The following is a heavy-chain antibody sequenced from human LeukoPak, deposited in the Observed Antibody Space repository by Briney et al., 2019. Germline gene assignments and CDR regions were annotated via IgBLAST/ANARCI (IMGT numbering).Heavy chain of an antibody. Sequence: GGSLRLSCAASEFTFSGYAMSWVRQAPGKGLEWVSLISGSGGSTYYADSVKGRFTISRDNSNNTLYLQMNSLRAEDTAVYYCAKDSGSALFDYWGQGTLVTVSS. CDR2: ISGSGGST. CDR3: AKDSGSALFDY. CDR1: EFTFSGYA. V-gene: IGHV3-23*01. D-gene: IGHD3-10*01. J-gene: IGHJ4*02.